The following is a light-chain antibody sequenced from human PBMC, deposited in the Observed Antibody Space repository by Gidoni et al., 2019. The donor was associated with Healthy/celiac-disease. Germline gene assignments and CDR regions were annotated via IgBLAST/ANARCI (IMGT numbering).Light chain of an antibody. Sequence: IVLTQSPGTLSLSPGERATLSCRASQSVSSSYLAWYQQKPGQAPRLLIYGASSRATGIPDRFSGSGSGTDFTLTISRLDPEDFAVYYCQQYGSSPPITFGQGTRLEIK. CDR2: GAS. J-gene: IGKJ5*01. CDR1: QSVSSSY. V-gene: IGKV3-20*01. CDR3: QQYGSSPPIT.